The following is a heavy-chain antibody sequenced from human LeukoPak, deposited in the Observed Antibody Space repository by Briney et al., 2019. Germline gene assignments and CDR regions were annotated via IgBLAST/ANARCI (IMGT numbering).Heavy chain of an antibody. D-gene: IGHD6-19*01. CDR2: IYYSGST. CDR1: GGSISSSSYY. Sequence: SETLSLTCTVSGGSISSSSYYWGWIRQPPGKGLEWIGYIYYSGSTNYNPSLKSRVTISVDTSKNQFSLKLSSVTAADTAVYYCARYTNGWYYFDYWGQGTLVTVSS. V-gene: IGHV4-61*05. J-gene: IGHJ4*02. CDR3: ARYTNGWYYFDY.